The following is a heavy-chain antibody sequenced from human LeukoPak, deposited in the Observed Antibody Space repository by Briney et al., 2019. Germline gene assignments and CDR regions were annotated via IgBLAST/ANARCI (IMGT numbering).Heavy chain of an antibody. V-gene: IGHV3-7*01. J-gene: IGHJ3*02. CDR3: ARDSGLGAHI. CDR2: INQGGSEK. CDR1: GFTFTTYW. D-gene: IGHD1-26*01. Sequence: GGSLRLSCAASGFTFTTYWMSWVRQAPGKGLEWVANINQGGSEKYYVDSVKGRFTISRDKAKNLLYLQMNSLRDEDTAVYYCARDSGLGAHIWGQGTMVTVSS.